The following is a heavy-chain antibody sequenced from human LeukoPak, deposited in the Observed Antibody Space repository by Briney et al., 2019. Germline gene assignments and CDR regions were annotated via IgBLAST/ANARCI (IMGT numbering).Heavy chain of an antibody. D-gene: IGHD6-6*01. Sequence: SETLSLTCTVSGGSISSSYWSWIRQPAWKGLDWIGRMYTSGRSNYSTSLKSRVTMSVDTSKNQISLNLSSVTAADTAVYYCAKGESTSSPTGLVYWGQGTLVTVCS. V-gene: IGHV4-4*07. CDR2: MYTSGRS. CDR1: GGSISSSY. J-gene: IGHJ4*02. CDR3: AKGESTSSPTGLVY.